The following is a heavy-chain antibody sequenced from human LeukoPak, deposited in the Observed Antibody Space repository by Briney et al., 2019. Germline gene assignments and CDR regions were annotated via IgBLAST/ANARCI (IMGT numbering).Heavy chain of an antibody. Sequence: PGRSLRLSCAASGFTFSSYGMHWVRQAPGKGLEWVAVISYDGSNKYYADSVKGRFTISRDNSKNTLYLQMNSLRAEDTAVYYCANESGEFLRYFDYWGQGTLVTVSS. J-gene: IGHJ4*02. CDR1: GFTFSSYG. CDR3: ANESGEFLRYFDY. D-gene: IGHD5-12*01. CDR2: ISYDGSNK. V-gene: IGHV3-30*18.